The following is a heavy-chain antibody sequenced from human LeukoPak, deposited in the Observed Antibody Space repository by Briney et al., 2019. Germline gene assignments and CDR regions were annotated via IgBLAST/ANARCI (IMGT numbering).Heavy chain of an antibody. CDR1: GYTFTGYY. Sequence: GASVKVSCKASGYTFTGYYMHWVRQAPGQGLEWMGWINPNSGGTNYAQKFQGRVTMTRDTSISTAYMELSRLRSDDTAVYYCASASDGSGSYYNDPLPYYYYYMDVWGKGTTVTISS. CDR2: INPNSGGT. V-gene: IGHV1-2*02. CDR3: ASASDGSGSYYNDPLPYYYYYMDV. J-gene: IGHJ6*03. D-gene: IGHD3-10*01.